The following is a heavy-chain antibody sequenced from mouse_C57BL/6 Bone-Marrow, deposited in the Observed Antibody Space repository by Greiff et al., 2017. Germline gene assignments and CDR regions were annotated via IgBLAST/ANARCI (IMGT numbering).Heavy chain of an antibody. D-gene: IGHD2-3*01. V-gene: IGHV1-80*01. CDR2: IYPGDGDT. Sequence: QVQLQQSGAELVKPGASVKISCKASGYAFSSYWMNWVKQRPGKGLEWIGQIYPGDGDTNYNGKFKGKATLTADKSSSTDYMQLSSLTSEDSAVYFCARRWLLPLFDYWGQGTTLTVSS. J-gene: IGHJ2*01. CDR1: GYAFSSYW. CDR3: ARRWLLPLFDY.